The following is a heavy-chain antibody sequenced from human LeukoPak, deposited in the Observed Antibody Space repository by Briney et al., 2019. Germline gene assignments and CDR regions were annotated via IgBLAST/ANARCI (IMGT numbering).Heavy chain of an antibody. Sequence: TSETLSLTCTVSGGSISSYYWSWIRQPPGKGLEWIGYISYTGSTNYNPSLKSRVTISVDTSKNQFSLKLSSVTAADTAVYYCARLLSLGFDYWGQGTLVTVSS. CDR3: ARLLSLGFDY. D-gene: IGHD2/OR15-2a*01. CDR2: ISYTGST. V-gene: IGHV4-59*01. J-gene: IGHJ4*02. CDR1: GGSISSYY.